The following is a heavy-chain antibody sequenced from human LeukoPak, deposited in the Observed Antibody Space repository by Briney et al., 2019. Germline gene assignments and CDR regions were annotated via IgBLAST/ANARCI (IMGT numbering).Heavy chain of an antibody. D-gene: IGHD3-22*01. J-gene: IGHJ4*02. Sequence: SETLSLTCAVSGGSFSYYYWTWIRQPPGMGLEWIGEVNHSGITNYNPSLKSRVTISVDMSKNQFSLNLSSVTAADTAVYYCARAIRDYSRGYSLHFDYWGQGTLVIVSS. CDR2: VNHSGIT. CDR1: GGSFSYYY. V-gene: IGHV4-34*01. CDR3: ARAIRDYSRGYSLHFDY.